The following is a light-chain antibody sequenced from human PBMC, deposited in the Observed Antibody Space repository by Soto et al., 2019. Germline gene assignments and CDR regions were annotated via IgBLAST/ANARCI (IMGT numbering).Light chain of an antibody. CDR1: QSISTW. J-gene: IGKJ1*01. Sequence: DIRVTQSPSTLSASIGDRVTITCRASQSISTWLAWYQQKPGKAPKLLIYDASSLESGVPSRFSGSGSGTEFTLTISSLQPDDFATYYCQQYRTFGQGTKVDIK. CDR3: QQYRT. CDR2: DAS. V-gene: IGKV1-5*01.